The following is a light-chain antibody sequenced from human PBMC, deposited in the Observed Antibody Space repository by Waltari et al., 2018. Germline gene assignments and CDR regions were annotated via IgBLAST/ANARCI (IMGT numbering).Light chain of an antibody. V-gene: IGKV3-15*01. CDR2: GAS. J-gene: IGKJ1*01. Sequence: IVMTQSPAPLSVSPGERATLSCRASQSVSSNLAWYQQKPGQAPRLLIYGASIRATGIPGRFSGSGSGTEFTLTISSLQSEDFAVYYCQQYNNWPRTFGQGTKVE. CDR3: QQYNNWPRT. CDR1: QSVSSN.